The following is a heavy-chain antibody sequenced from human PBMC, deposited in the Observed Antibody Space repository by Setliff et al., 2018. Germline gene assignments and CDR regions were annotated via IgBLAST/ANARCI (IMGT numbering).Heavy chain of an antibody. J-gene: IGHJ4*02. CDR3: ARDGHNVYYFDY. V-gene: IGHV3-74*01. CDR1: GFSFSNYW. CDR2: INSDGSST. D-gene: IGHD1-1*01. Sequence: GGSLRLSCAASGFSFSNYWMHWVRQAPGKGLVWVSRINSDGSSTNYADSVKGQFTVSRDNAKNTLYLQMNSLSAEDTAVYYCARDGHNVYYFDYWGLGTLVTVSS.